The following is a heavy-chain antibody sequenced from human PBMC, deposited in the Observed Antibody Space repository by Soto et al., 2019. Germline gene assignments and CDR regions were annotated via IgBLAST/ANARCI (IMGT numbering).Heavy chain of an antibody. CDR1: GYTFTGYY. V-gene: IGHV1-2*04. J-gene: IGHJ6*02. CDR2: INPNSGGT. Sequence: ASVKVSCKASGYTFTGYYMHWVRQAPGQGLEWMGWINPNSGGTNYAQKFQGWVTMTRDTSISTAYMELSRLRSDDTAVYYCARAKTQTGYCSSTSCPRGMDVWGQGTTVTVSS. CDR3: ARAKTQTGYCSSTSCPRGMDV. D-gene: IGHD2-2*01.